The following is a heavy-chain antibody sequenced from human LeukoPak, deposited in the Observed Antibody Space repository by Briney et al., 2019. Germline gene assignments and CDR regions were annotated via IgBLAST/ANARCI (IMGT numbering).Heavy chain of an antibody. J-gene: IGHJ3*02. CDR2: IYTSGST. Sequence: SETLSLTCTVSGGSISSGSYYWSWIRQPAGKGLEWIGRIYTSGSTNYNPSLKSRVTISVDTSKNQFSLKLSSVTAAYTAEYYCACTMVRVVMASSARDDDAFDIWGQGTMVTVSS. D-gene: IGHD3-10*01. CDR3: ACTMVRVVMASSARDDDAFDI. CDR1: GGSISSGSYY. V-gene: IGHV4-61*02.